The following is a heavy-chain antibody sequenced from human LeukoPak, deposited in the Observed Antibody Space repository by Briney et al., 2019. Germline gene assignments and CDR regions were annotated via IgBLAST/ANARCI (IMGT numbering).Heavy chain of an antibody. J-gene: IGHJ4*02. Sequence: GGSLRLSCAASGFTFSSYGMHWVRQAPGKGLEWVAVISYDGSNKYYADSVKGRFTISRDNSKNTLYLQMNSLRAEDTAVYYCAKDRWVLNIVVVPALDYWGQGTLATVPS. CDR1: GFTFSSYG. CDR2: ISYDGSNK. D-gene: IGHD2-2*01. CDR3: AKDRWVLNIVVVPALDY. V-gene: IGHV3-30*18.